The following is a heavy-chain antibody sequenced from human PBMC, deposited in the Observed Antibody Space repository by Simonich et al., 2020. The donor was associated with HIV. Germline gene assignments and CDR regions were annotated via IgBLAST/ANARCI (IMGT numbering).Heavy chain of an antibody. J-gene: IGHJ4*02. V-gene: IGHV4-34*01. D-gene: IGHD4-17*01. CDR3: ARRHPTTVTTPYFDY. Sequence: QVQLQQWGAGLLKPSETLSLTCAVYGGSFSGYYWSWIRQPPGKGLGWIGEINHSGSTNYNPSLKGRVTISVDTSKNQCSLKLSSVTAADTAVYYCARRHPTTVTTPYFDYWGQGTLVTVSS. CDR1: GGSFSGYY. CDR2: INHSGST.